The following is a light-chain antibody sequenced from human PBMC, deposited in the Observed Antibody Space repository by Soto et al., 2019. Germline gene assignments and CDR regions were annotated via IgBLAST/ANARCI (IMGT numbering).Light chain of an antibody. Sequence: EIVLTQSPATLSLSPGERATLSCRASQSVRSYLAWYQQKPGQAPRLLIYDASNRATGIPARFSGSGSGTYFTLTISSLEPEDFAVYYCQQRSNWPPGYTFGQGTKLEIK. CDR3: QQRSNWPPGYT. J-gene: IGKJ2*01. CDR2: DAS. V-gene: IGKV3-11*01. CDR1: QSVRSY.